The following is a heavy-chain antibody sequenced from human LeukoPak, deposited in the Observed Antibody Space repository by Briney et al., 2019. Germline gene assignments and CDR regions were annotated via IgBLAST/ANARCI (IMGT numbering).Heavy chain of an antibody. CDR2: IYYSGST. D-gene: IGHD3-10*01. CDR3: ARAPYGSATDNYYMDV. CDR1: GGSISSYY. Sequence: SETLSLTCTVSGGSISSYYWSWIRQPPGKGLEWIGYIYYSGSTNYNPSLKSRVTISVDTSKNQFSLKLSSVTAADTAVYYCARAPYGSATDNYYMDVWGKGTTVTVSS. J-gene: IGHJ6*03. V-gene: IGHV4-59*01.